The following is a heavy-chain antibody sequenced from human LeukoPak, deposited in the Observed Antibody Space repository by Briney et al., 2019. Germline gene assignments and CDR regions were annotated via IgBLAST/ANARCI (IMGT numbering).Heavy chain of an antibody. CDR2: IYNSGST. CDR3: ASAIWYGSGTTAFDY. J-gene: IGHJ4*02. Sequence: SETLSLTCTVSGGSISSYYWSWIRQPAGKGLEWIGRIYNSGSTNYNTNYNPSLTSRVTMSVDTSKNQFSLKLNSVSAANTAVYFCASAIWYGSGTTAFDYWGQGTLVTVSP. CDR1: GGSISSYY. V-gene: IGHV4-4*07. D-gene: IGHD3-10*01.